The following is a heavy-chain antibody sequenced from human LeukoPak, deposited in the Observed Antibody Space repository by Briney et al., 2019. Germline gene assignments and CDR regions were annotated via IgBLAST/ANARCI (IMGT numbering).Heavy chain of an antibody. V-gene: IGHV3-30*18. CDR1: GFSFSGYG. CDR3: VKALVGQTSGY. J-gene: IGHJ4*02. D-gene: IGHD1-26*01. CDR2: ISHDASDE. Sequence: VGSLTLSCTASGFSFSGYGMHWVRQAPGKGLDWLAVISHDASDEYYADSVKGRFTISRDNAKNMIYLQMISLRAEDTAVYYCVKALVGQTSGYWGQGTRVTVST.